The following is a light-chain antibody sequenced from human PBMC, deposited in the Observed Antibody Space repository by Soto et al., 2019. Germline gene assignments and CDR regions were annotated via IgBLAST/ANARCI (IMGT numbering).Light chain of an antibody. CDR2: DVN. CDR1: NSDVGGYDY. J-gene: IGLJ1*01. CDR3: SSYTSSSTNV. Sequence: QSLLTQPASVSGSPGQSIAISFTGTNSDVGGYDYVSWYQQLPGKAPKLMIYDVNNRPSGASNRFSGSKSGNTASLTISGLQAEDEADYYCSSYTSSSTNVFGTGTKVTV. V-gene: IGLV2-14*03.